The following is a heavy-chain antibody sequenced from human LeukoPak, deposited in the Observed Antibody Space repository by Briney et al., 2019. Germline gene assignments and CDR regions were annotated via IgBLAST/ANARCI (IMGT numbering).Heavy chain of an antibody. V-gene: IGHV3-23*01. J-gene: IGHJ4*02. CDR1: GGTFSSYA. CDR2: ISDSGVST. D-gene: IGHD3-3*01. Sequence: SCKASGGTFSSYAMSWVRQAPGKGLEWVSAISDSGVSTYYADSVKGRFTISRDNSKNTLYLQMNSLRAEDTAVYYCAKSGYDFWSGYYGTLFDYWGQGTLVTVSS. CDR3: AKSGYDFWSGYYGTLFDY.